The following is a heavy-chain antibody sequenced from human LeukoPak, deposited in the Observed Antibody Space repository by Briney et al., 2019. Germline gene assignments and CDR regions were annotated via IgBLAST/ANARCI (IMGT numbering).Heavy chain of an antibody. Sequence: GESLQISCKGSGYSFTSYWIGWVRQMPGKGLEWMGIIYPGDSDTRYSPSFQGQVTISADKSISTAYLQWSSLKASDTAMYYCARKVASSTRQFDYWGQGTLVTVSS. D-gene: IGHD2-2*01. CDR3: ARKVASSTRQFDY. J-gene: IGHJ4*02. CDR2: IYPGDSDT. CDR1: GYSFTSYW. V-gene: IGHV5-51*01.